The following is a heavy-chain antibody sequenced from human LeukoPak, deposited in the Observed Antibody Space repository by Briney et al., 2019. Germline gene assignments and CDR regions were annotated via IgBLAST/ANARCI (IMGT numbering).Heavy chain of an antibody. CDR2: IYYSGST. D-gene: IGHD5-24*01. CDR1: GGSISSGGYY. V-gene: IGHV4-31*03. Sequence: PSETLSLTCTVSGGSISSGGYYWSWIRQHRGKGREWVGYIYYSGSTYYNPSRKSRATISVDMSRNQFSLTLSSVTPAATAVDYCARDSVNSRDGYYYYMDVWGKGTTVTVSS. J-gene: IGHJ6*03. CDR3: ARDSVNSRDGYYYYMDV.